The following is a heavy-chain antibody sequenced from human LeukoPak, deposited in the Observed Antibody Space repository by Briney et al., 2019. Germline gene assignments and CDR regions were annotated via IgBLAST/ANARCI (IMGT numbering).Heavy chain of an antibody. D-gene: IGHD6-13*01. CDR2: SNPNSGGT. CDR1: GYTFTGYY. J-gene: IGHJ4*02. CDR3: AKDSSSWPARGDYFDY. V-gene: IGHV1-2*02. Sequence: ASVKVSCTASGYTFTGYYTHWVRQAPGQGLEWMGWSNPNSGGTNYAQKFQGRVTMTRDTSISTAYMELSRLTSDDTAVYYCAKDSSSWPARGDYFDYWGQGTLVTVSS.